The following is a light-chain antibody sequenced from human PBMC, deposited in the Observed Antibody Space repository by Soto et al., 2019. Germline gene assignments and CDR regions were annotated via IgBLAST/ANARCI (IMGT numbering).Light chain of an antibody. J-gene: IGLJ1*01. CDR2: EVS. V-gene: IGLV2-14*02. CDR1: SSDVGVSNL. Sequence: QSVLTQPASVSGSPGQSITISCTGSSSDVGVSNLVSWYQQHPGKAPKLIIYEVSQRPSGVSNRFSGSKSGNTASLTISGLQPEDEADYYCSSYTTSNTRQIVFGTGTKVTVL. CDR3: SSYTTSNTRQIV.